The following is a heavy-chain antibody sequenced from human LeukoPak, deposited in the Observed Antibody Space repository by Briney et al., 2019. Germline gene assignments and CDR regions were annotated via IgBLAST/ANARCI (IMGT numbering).Heavy chain of an antibody. D-gene: IGHD5-24*01. J-gene: IGHJ4*02. CDR1: GYTFTSYD. V-gene: IGHV1-18*01. CDR3: ARDGNGYTNGSFDY. Sequence: AASVKVSCKASGYTFTSYDITWLRQAPGQGLEWMGWISTYNGNTNYAQKVQGRVTMTTDTSTSTAYMELRSLRSDGTAVYYCARDGNGYTNGSFDYWGQGTLVTVSS. CDR2: ISTYNGNT.